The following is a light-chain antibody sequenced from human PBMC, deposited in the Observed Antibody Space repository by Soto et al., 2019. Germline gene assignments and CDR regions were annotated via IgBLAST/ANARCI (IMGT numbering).Light chain of an antibody. CDR1: QGVSRGY. CDR2: GVS. J-gene: IGKJ5*01. V-gene: IGKV3-20*01. CDR3: QHYGDSPPIT. Sequence: EIVLTQSPDTLSLSPGERATLSCRASQGVSRGYLAWYQQKAGQAPRLLIYGVSSRATGVSHRFSGSGSGTDFTLTISGLEPEDVAMYYCQHYGDSPPITFGKGTRLEIK.